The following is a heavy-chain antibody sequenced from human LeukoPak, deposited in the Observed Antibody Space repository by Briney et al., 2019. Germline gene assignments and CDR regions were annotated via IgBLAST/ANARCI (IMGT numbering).Heavy chain of an antibody. V-gene: IGHV3-7*01. D-gene: IGHD3-10*01. CDR3: ARDLSRSFSMIRGLIQHREFDF. Sequence: GGSLRLSCAASGFTFSTYWMSWVRQTPGKELEWVTNINQDGSEKYYVDSVKGRFTISKDNAKNSLFLQMNSLRAEDTAVYYCARDLSRSFSMIRGLIQHREFDFWGRGTLVTVSS. J-gene: IGHJ4*02. CDR2: INQDGSEK. CDR1: GFTFSTYW.